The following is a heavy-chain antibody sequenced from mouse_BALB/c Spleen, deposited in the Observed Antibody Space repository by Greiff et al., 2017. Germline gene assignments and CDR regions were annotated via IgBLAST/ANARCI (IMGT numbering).Heavy chain of an antibody. CDR3: VRGGMITPFDY. V-gene: IGHV2-9-2*01. CDR2: IWTGGGT. CDR1: GFSLTSYD. Sequence: VKLMESGPGLVAPSQSLSITCTVSGFSLTSYDISWIRQPPGKGLEWLGVIWTGGGTNYNSAFMSRLSISKDNSKSQVFLKMNSLQTDDTAIYYCVRGGMITPFDYWGQGTTLTVSS. D-gene: IGHD2-4*01. J-gene: IGHJ2*01.